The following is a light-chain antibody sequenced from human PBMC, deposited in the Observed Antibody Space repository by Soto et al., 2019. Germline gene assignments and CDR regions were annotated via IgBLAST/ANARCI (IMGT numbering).Light chain of an antibody. V-gene: IGKV3-20*01. J-gene: IGKJ4*01. CDR1: QSVSSSY. CDR3: QQYGSSPLT. CDR2: GSS. Sequence: EIVLTQSPGTLSLCPGERATLSCRASQSVSSSYLAWYQQKPGQAPRLLIYGSSSRATGIPDRFSGSGSGVDFTLTISSLEPEDFAVYYCQQYGSSPLTFGGGTKVDIK.